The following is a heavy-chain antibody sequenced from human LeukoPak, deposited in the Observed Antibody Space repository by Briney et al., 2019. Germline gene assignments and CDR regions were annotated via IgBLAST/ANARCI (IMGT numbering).Heavy chain of an antibody. CDR3: AVLWFGELLARY. CDR1: GYTFTGYY. J-gene: IGHJ4*02. D-gene: IGHD3-10*01. CDR2: INPSGGST. Sequence: ASVKVSCKASGYTFTGYYMHWVRQAPGQGLEWMGIINPSGGSTSYAQKFQGRVTMTRDTSTSTVYMELSSLRSEDTAVYYCAVLWFGELLARYWGQGTLVTVSS. V-gene: IGHV1-46*01.